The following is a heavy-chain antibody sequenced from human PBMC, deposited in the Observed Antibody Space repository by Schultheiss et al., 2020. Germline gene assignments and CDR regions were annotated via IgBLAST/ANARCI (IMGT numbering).Heavy chain of an antibody. CDR2: IWYDGNNK. CDR1: GFTFSSYG. Sequence: GGSLRLSCAASGFTFSSYGMHWVRQAPGKGLEWVAVIWYDGNNKYYADSVKGRFTISRDNSKNTLYLQMNSLRAEDTAVYYCARSGGNSLFDYWGQGTLVTVSS. J-gene: IGHJ4*02. V-gene: IGHV3-33*01. D-gene: IGHD4-23*01. CDR3: ARSGGNSLFDY.